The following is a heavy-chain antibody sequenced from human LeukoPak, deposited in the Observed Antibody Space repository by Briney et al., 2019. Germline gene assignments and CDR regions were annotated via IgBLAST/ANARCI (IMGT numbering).Heavy chain of an antibody. J-gene: IGHJ6*02. D-gene: IGHD3-9*01. CDR3: ARDLGALYYDILTGYKLYYYYYYGMDV. V-gene: IGHV1-18*01. CDR2: ISAYNGNT. CDR1: GYTFTSYG. Sequence: ASVKVSCKASGYTFTSYGISWVRQAPGQGLEWMGWISAYNGNTNYAQELQGRVTMTTDTSTSTAYMELRSLRSDDTAVYYCARDLGALYYDILTGYKLYYYYYYGMDVWGQGTTVTVSS.